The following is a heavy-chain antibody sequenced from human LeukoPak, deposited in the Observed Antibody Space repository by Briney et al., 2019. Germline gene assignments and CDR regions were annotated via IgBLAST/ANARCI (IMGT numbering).Heavy chain of an antibody. Sequence: GGALRLSCAASGFTFSTYAMSWVRQAPGKGLEWVSTISGSGGSTYYADSVKGRFTISRDNSKNTLYLQTKSLRAEDTAVYYCAKARWVAAMVDYWGQGTLVTVSS. D-gene: IGHD2-15*01. V-gene: IGHV3-23*01. CDR2: ISGSGGST. CDR1: GFTFSTYA. CDR3: AKARWVAAMVDY. J-gene: IGHJ4*02.